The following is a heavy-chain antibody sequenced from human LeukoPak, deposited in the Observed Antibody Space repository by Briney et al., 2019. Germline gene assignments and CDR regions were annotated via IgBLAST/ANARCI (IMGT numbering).Heavy chain of an antibody. J-gene: IGHJ4*02. D-gene: IGHD6-13*01. CDR3: ARYSSSWYSPFDY. V-gene: IGHV3-53*01. CDR1: GFTVSSNY. CDR2: IYSGGST. Sequence: PGGSLRLSCAASGFTVSSNYMSWVRQAPGKGLEWVSVIYSGGSTYYADSVKGRFTISRDNSKNTLYLQMNNLRAEDTAVYYCARYSSSWYSPFDYWSQGTLVTVSS.